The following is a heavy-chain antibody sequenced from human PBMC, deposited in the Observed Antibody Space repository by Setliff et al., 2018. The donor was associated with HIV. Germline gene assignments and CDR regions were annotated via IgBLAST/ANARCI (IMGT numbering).Heavy chain of an antibody. CDR2: IIPILGIA. V-gene: IGHV1-69*10. Sequence: GASVKVSCKASGGTFSSYAISWVRQAPGQGLEWMGGIIPILGIANYAQKLQGRVTITADKSTSTAYMELSSLRSEDTAVYYCARDSSRYSGYDYPPNYYYYGMDVWGQGTTVTVSS. CDR1: GGTFSSYA. CDR3: ARDSSRYSGYDYPPNYYYYGMDV. J-gene: IGHJ6*02. D-gene: IGHD5-12*01.